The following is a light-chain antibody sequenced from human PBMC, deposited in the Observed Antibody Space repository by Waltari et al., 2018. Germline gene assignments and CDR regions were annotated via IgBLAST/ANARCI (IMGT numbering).Light chain of an antibody. V-gene: IGKV4-1*01. J-gene: IGKJ2*01. CDR2: WAS. CDR3: QQSFTTPPT. Sequence: DIVLTQSPDSLAVSLGERATINCKSSQKVFYNSKDKNYLVWYQQKSGQPPKLLIYWASTRESGVPDRFSGSGSGTEFTLTISNLQAEDVAVYYCQQSFTTPPTFGQGTKLEIK. CDR1: QKVFYNSKDKNY.